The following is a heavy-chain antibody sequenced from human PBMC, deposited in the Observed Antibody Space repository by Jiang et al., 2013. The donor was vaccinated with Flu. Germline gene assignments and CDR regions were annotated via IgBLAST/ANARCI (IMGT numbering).Heavy chain of an antibody. CDR2: IYSGGST. CDR1: GFTVSSNY. D-gene: IGHD3-22*01. Sequence: QLVESGGGLIQPGGSLRLSCAASGFTVSSNYMSWVRQAPGEGLEWVSVIYSGGSTYYADSVKGRFTISRDNSKNTLYLQMNSLRAEDTAVYYCARDLVPTYYDSSGYSYDWGQGTLVTVSS. V-gene: IGHV3-53*01. J-gene: IGHJ4*02. CDR3: ARDLVPTYYDSSGYSYD.